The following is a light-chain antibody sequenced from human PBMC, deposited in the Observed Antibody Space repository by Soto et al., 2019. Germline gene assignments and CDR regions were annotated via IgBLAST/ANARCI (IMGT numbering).Light chain of an antibody. J-gene: IGKJ1*01. CDR1: QSVSSD. Sequence: EIVMTQSPATLSVSPGERVTLSCRASQSVSSDLAWYQQKPGQAPRLLIYGASTRATAIPARFSGSGSGTEFTLTISSLQSEDFAVYYCQQYNYWWTFGQGTKVEIK. CDR3: QQYNYWWT. V-gene: IGKV3-15*01. CDR2: GAS.